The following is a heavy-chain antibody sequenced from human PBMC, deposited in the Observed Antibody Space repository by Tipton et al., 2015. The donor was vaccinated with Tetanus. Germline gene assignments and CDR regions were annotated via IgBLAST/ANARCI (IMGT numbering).Heavy chain of an antibody. V-gene: IGHV5-51*01. CDR2: IYPGDSDT. Sequence: QSGAEVKKPGESLKISCQGSGYNFNLYWIAWVRQMPGKGLEYMGIIYPGDSDTRYSPSFQGQVTISADKSTSTAYLQWSRLKASDTAMYYCARRGGGDLDHWGQGTLVTVSS. CDR1: GYNFNLYW. D-gene: IGHD2-21*02. J-gene: IGHJ4*02. CDR3: ARRGGGDLDH.